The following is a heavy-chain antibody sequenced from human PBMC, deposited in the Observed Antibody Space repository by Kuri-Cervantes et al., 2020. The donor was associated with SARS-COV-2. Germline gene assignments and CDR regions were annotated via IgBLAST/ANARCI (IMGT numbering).Heavy chain of an antibody. CDR2: IYYSGST. D-gene: IGHD2-2*02. J-gene: IGHJ3*02. CDR3: ARQITYCSRTSCYTPAPFDI. Sequence: SWVRQTPGKGLEWIGYIYYSGSTYYNPSLKSRVTISVDTSKNQFSLKLSSVTAADTAVYYCARQITYCSRTSCYTPAPFDIWGQGTMVTVSS. V-gene: IGHV4-30-4*08.